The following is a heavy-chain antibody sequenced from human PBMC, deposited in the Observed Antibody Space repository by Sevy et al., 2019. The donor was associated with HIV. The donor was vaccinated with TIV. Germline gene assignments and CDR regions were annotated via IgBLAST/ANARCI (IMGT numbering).Heavy chain of an antibody. CDR1: GFTFSKYS. CDR3: AREGCTKPHDY. D-gene: IGHD2-8*01. V-gene: IGHV3-23*01. CDR2: FSFGCGKL. J-gene: IGHJ4*02. Sequence: GGSLRLSCAASGFTFSKYSMSWIRQTPGKGLGGASTFSFGCGKLNYADSVKGRFTISRDDSRNTFYLQMNSLRAEDTAIYYCAREGCTKPHDYWGQGTVVTVSS.